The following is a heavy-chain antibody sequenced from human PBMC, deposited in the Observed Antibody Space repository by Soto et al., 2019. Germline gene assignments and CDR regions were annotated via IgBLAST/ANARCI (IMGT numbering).Heavy chain of an antibody. CDR3: ATRDPGHY. V-gene: IGHV1-46*01. Sequence: QVQLVQSGAEVKKPGASVKVSCKASGYTFTTYYMHWVRQAPGQGLEWMGIISPYGGRTSSAQKFQGKVTMTRDTSTSTFYMELSSLRSEDTAVYYCATRDPGHYWGQGTLVTVSS. CDR1: GYTFTTYY. J-gene: IGHJ4*02. CDR2: ISPYGGRT.